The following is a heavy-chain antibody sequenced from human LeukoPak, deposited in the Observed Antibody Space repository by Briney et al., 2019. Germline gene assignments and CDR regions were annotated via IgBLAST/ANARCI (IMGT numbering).Heavy chain of an antibody. Sequence: SETLSLTCTVSGGSITSNHYYWRWIRQPPGKGLEWIGRISYGGSTHYNPALKSRVTMSVDTSKNQCSLKLRSVTATDTAVYHCATSPGADYGGDHWFDPWGQGTLVTVSS. CDR1: GGSITSNHYY. J-gene: IGHJ5*02. CDR2: ISYGGST. D-gene: IGHD4-23*01. CDR3: ATSPGADYGGDHWFDP. V-gene: IGHV4-39*01.